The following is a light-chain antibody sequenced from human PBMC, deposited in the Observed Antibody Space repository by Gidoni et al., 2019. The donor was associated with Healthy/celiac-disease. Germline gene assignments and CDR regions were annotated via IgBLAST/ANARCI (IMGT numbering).Light chain of an antibody. CDR1: QSVSSSY. CDR2: GAS. J-gene: IGKJ2*01. CDR3: QQYGSSPDT. V-gene: IGKV3-20*01. Sequence: VLTQSPGTLSLSPGERATLSCRASQSVSSSYLAWYQQKPGQAPRLIIYGASSRATGIPDRCSGSESGTDFTLTISILEPEDFAVYYWQQYGSSPDTFGQGTKLEIK.